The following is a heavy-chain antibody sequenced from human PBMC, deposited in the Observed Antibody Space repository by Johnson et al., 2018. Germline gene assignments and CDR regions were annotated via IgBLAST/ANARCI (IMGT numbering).Heavy chain of an antibody. CDR1: GLIFSGYG. J-gene: IGHJ6*02. D-gene: IGHD3-3*01. CDR3: AKGPPTYDFWRGYNIRRYYGLDV. Sequence: QVQLVESGGGVVQAGRSLRLSCAASGLIFSGYGMHWVRQAPGKGLEWVAVISNDGDNKYYAESVKGRFTISRDNSTNTLYLQMDSLRVEDTAVYFCAKGPPTYDFWRGYNIRRYYGLDVWGQGTTVTVSS. V-gene: IGHV3-30*18. CDR2: ISNDGDNK.